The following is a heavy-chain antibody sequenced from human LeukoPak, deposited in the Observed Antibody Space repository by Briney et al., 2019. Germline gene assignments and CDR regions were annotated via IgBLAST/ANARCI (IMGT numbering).Heavy chain of an antibody. CDR2: ISGSGGST. V-gene: IGHV3-23*01. Sequence: GGSLRLSCAASGFTFSSYAMSWVRQAPGKGLEGVSAISGSGGSTNYADSVKGRFTISRDNSKNTLYLQMNSLRAEDTAVYYCAKDHYYDSSGYTFFDYWGQGTLVTVSS. CDR1: GFTFSSYA. J-gene: IGHJ4*02. CDR3: AKDHYYDSSGYTFFDY. D-gene: IGHD3-22*01.